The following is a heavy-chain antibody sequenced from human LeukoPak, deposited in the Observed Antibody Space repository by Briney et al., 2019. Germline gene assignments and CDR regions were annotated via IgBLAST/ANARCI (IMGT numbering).Heavy chain of an antibody. CDR2: INERGDDT. CDR1: GFPFSSHA. J-gene: IGHJ6*02. D-gene: IGHD6-6*01. CDR3: VRGLVGIIHYAMDV. V-gene: IGHV3-23*01. Sequence: GGSLRLSCAASGFPFSSHAMGWVRQAPGKGLEWVSSINERGDDTYYADSVKGRFTISRDNSKNTLFLQMNSLRAEDTAVYYCVRGLVGIIHYAMDVWGQGTTVTVSS.